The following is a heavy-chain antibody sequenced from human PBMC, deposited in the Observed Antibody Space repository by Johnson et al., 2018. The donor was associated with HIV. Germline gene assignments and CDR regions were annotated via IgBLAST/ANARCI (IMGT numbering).Heavy chain of an antibody. V-gene: IGHV3-74*01. CDR3: AGERRGTIAFFDI. Sequence: VQLVESGGGLVQPGGSLRLSCAASGFTFSSYWMHWVRQAPGKGLVWVSRINSDGSSTSYADSVKGRFTISRDNAKNTLYLQMNSLRAEDTAVYYCAGERRGTIAFFDIWGQGTMVTGSS. D-gene: IGHD1-7*01. CDR1: GFTFSSYW. CDR2: INSDGSST. J-gene: IGHJ3*02.